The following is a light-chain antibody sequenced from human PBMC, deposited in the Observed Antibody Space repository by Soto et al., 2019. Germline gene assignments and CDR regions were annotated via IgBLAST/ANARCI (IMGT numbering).Light chain of an antibody. CDR3: QSYDSSLSGSKV. CDR2: GNS. V-gene: IGLV1-40*01. Sequence: QSVLTQPPSVSGAPGQRVTISCTGSSSNIGAGYDVHWYQQLPGTAPKLLIYGNSNRPSGVPDRFSGSKSGTSASLAITGLQAEDEAVYHCQSYDSSLSGSKVFGGGTMLTVL. CDR1: SSNIGAGYD. J-gene: IGLJ3*02.